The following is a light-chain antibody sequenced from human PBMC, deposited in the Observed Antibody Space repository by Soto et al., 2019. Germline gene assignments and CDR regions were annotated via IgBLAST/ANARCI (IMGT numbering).Light chain of an antibody. Sequence: QSVLTQHASVSGSPGQSITISCTGTSSDVGGYNYVSWYQQHPGKAPKLMIYEVSNRPSGVSNRFSGSKSGNTASLTISGLQAEDEADYYCSSYTSSSTLVFGGGTKLTAL. CDR1: SSDVGGYNY. J-gene: IGLJ2*01. CDR3: SSYTSSSTLV. V-gene: IGLV2-14*01. CDR2: EVS.